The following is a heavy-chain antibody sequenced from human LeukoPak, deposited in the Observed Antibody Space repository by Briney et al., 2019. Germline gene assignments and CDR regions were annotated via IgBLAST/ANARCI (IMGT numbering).Heavy chain of an antibody. Sequence: SGTLSPTCTVSGGSISSSSYYWGWIRQPPGKGLEWIGSIYYGGSTYYNSSLKSRVTISVDISKNQFSLKVSPVTAADTAVYYCARDAGHQLSRRNYYAMDVWGQGTTVTVSS. V-gene: IGHV4-39*07. J-gene: IGHJ6*02. D-gene: IGHD2-2*01. CDR1: GGSISSSSYY. CDR3: ARDAGHQLSRRNYYAMDV. CDR2: IYYGGST.